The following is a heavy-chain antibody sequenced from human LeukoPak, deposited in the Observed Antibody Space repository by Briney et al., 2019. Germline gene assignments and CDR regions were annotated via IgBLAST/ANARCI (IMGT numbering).Heavy chain of an antibody. V-gene: IGHV1-2*02. CDR1: GYTFTGYY. J-gene: IGHJ4*02. D-gene: IGHD5-24*01. CDR3: ARGEDGYNLDY. Sequence: ASVKVSCKASGYTFTGYYMHWVRQAPGHGLEWMGWINPNSGATNYAQKFQGRVTMTRDTSISTAYMELSRLRSDDTAVYYCARGEDGYNLDYWGQGTLVTVSS. CDR2: INPNSGAT.